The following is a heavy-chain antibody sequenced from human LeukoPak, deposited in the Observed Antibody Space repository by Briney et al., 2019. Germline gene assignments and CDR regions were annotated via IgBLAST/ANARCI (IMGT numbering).Heavy chain of an antibody. CDR3: AAGYCSGGSCYSDDY. J-gene: IGHJ4*02. Sequence: ASLKVSCKASGYTFTSYYMHWVRQAPGQGLKWMGIINPSGGSTSYAQKFQGRVTMTRDTSTSTVYMELSSLRSEDTGVYYCAAGYCSGGSCYSDDYWGQGTLVTVSS. V-gene: IGHV1-46*01. D-gene: IGHD2-15*01. CDR1: GYTFTSYY. CDR2: INPSGGST.